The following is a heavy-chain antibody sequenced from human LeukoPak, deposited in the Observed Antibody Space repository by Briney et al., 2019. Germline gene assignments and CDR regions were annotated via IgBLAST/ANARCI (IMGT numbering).Heavy chain of an antibody. V-gene: IGHV3-30*18. CDR3: AKDGPGYSSGWYPDY. CDR1: GFTFSSYG. D-gene: IGHD6-19*01. CDR2: ISYDGSNK. Sequence: GGSLRLSCAASGFTFSSYGMHWVRQAPGKGLEWVAVISYDGSNKYYADSVRGRFTISRDNSKNTLYLQMNSLRAEDTAVYYCAKDGPGYSSGWYPDYWGQGTLVTVSS. J-gene: IGHJ4*02.